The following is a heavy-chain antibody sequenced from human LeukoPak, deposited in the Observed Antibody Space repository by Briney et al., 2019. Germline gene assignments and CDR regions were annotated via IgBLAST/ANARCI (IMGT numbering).Heavy chain of an antibody. CDR3: VRITIFGVVIPYGMDV. D-gene: IGHD3-3*01. Sequence: SETLSLTCTVSGGSISSYYWSWIRQPPGKGLEWIGYIYYSGSTNYNPSLKSRVTISVDTSKNQFSLKLSSVTAADTAVYYCVRITIFGVVIPYGMDVWGQGTTVTVSS. V-gene: IGHV4-59*08. CDR2: IYYSGST. CDR1: GGSISSYY. J-gene: IGHJ6*02.